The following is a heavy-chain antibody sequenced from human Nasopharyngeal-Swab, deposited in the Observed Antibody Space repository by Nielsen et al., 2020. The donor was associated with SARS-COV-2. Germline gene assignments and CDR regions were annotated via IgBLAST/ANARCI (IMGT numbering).Heavy chain of an antibody. CDR1: GFTFSNAW. Sequence: GESLKISCAASGFTFSNAWMSWVRQAPGKGLGWVGRIKSETDGGTTDYAAPVKGRFTISRDDSKNTLYLQMNSLKTEDTAVYYCTTDPSSSWYLSFDYWGQGTLVTVSS. J-gene: IGHJ4*02. D-gene: IGHD6-13*01. V-gene: IGHV3-15*01. CDR2: IKSETDGGTT. CDR3: TTDPSSSWYLSFDY.